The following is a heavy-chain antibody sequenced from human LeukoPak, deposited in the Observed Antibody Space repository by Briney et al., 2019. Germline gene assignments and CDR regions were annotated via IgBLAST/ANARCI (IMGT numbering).Heavy chain of an antibody. CDR3: ADYYASGSYPP. Sequence: GGSLRLSCAASGFSFSNAWMNWVRQAPGKGLEWVGRILSKTSGGTTDYATPVKGRFTISRDDSKNMLYLHMDSLQIEDTAVYYCADYYASGSYPPWGQGTLVTVSS. CDR1: GFSFSNAW. J-gene: IGHJ5*02. D-gene: IGHD3-10*01. V-gene: IGHV3-15*07. CDR2: ILSKTSGGTT.